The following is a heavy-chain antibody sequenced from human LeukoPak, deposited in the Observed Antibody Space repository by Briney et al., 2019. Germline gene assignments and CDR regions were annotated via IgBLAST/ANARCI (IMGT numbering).Heavy chain of an antibody. Sequence: ASVTVSCKASGYTFTSYGISWVRQAPGQGREWMGWISAYNGSTNYAQKFQGRVTVTADKSTSTAYMELSSLRSEDTAVYYCARDPNTYYYDSSGYQAQTEIDYWGQGTLVTVSS. D-gene: IGHD3-22*01. CDR2: ISAYNGST. J-gene: IGHJ4*02. V-gene: IGHV1-18*01. CDR1: GYTFTSYG. CDR3: ARDPNTYYYDSSGYQAQTEIDY.